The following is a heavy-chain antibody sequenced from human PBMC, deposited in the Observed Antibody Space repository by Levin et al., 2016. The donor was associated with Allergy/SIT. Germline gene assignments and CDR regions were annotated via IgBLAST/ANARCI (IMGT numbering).Heavy chain of an antibody. D-gene: IGHD1-14*01. CDR2: ISISGGNT. CDR3: AKTGQFDS. Sequence: GGSLRLSCAASGFTFRNYAMTWVRQASREGGWSGVSTISISGGNTYYADSVKGRFTISRDISSNTLYLQMNSLRAEDTAIYYCAKTGQFDSWGQGTLVTVSS. CDR1: GFTFRNYA. V-gene: IGHV3-23*01. J-gene: IGHJ4*02.